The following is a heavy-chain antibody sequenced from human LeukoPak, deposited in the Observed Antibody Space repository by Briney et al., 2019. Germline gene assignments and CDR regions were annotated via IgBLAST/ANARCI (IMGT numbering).Heavy chain of an antibody. V-gene: IGHV1-46*01. CDR1: GYTFTSYY. CDR3: ARVRSRGWFDP. CDR2: INPSGGST. Sequence: GPSVKVSCKTSGYTFTSYYMHWVRQAPGQGLEWMGIINPSGGSTSYAQKFQGRVTMTRGTSTSTVYMELSSLRSEDTAVYYCARVRSRGWFDPWGQGTLVTVSS. J-gene: IGHJ5*02.